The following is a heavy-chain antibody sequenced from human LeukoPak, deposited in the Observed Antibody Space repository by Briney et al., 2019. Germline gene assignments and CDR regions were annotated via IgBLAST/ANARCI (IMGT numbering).Heavy chain of an antibody. Sequence: SETLSLTCTVSGGSISSGSYYWSWIRQPAGKGLEWIGRIYTGGSTNYNPSLKSRVTISVDTSKNQFSLKLSSVTAADTAVYYCAREVAAINGGDAFDIWGQGTMVTVSS. D-gene: IGHD2-15*01. CDR2: IYTGGST. V-gene: IGHV4-61*02. CDR1: GGSISSGSYY. CDR3: AREVAAINGGDAFDI. J-gene: IGHJ3*02.